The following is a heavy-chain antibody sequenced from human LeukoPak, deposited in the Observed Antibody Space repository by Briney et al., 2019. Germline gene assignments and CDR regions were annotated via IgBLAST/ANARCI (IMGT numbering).Heavy chain of an antibody. J-gene: IGHJ6*03. CDR2: IYHSGST. CDR1: GHSISSGYY. D-gene: IGHD6-13*01. Sequence: PSETLSLTCTVSGHSISSGYYWGCIRQPPGKGLEWIGSIYHSGSTYYNPSLKSRVTISVDTSKNQFSLKLSSVTVADTAVYYCARDVSSSWYGVYYYYYMDVWGKGTTVTVSS. V-gene: IGHV4-38-2*02. CDR3: ARDVSSSWYGVYYYYYMDV.